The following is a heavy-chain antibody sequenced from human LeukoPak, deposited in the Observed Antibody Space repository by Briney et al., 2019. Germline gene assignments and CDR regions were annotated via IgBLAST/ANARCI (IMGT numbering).Heavy chain of an antibody. J-gene: IGHJ4*02. Sequence: SETLSLTCAVYGGSFSGYYWSWIRQPPGKGLEWIGEINHSGSTNYTPSLKSRVTISVDTSKNQFSPKLSSVTAADTAVYYCARGWYSSSWYPALDYWGQGTLVTVSS. CDR3: ARGWYSSSWYPALDY. CDR2: INHSGST. D-gene: IGHD6-13*01. V-gene: IGHV4-34*01. CDR1: GGSFSGYY.